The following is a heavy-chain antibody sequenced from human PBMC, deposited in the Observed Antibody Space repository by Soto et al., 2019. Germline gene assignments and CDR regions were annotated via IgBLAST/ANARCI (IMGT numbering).Heavy chain of an antibody. V-gene: IGHV3-7*04. CDR2: IKQDGSEK. CDR3: ARDRDYYYYGMDV. Sequence: GGSLRRSCAASGFTFSSYWMSWVRQAPGKGLEWVANIKQDGSEKYYVDSVKGRFTISRDNAKNSLYLQMNSLRAEDTAVYYCARDRDYYYYGMDVWGQGTTVTVSS. CDR1: GFTFSSYW. J-gene: IGHJ6*02.